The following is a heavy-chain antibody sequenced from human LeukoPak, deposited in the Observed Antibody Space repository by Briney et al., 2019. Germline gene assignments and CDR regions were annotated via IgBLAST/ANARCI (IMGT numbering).Heavy chain of an antibody. V-gene: IGHV3-23*01. J-gene: IGHJ4*02. CDR1: TFTFSSYA. Sequence: PARSMRLSSAAVTFTFSSYAMSWVSHAHGEVLEWVSAISGGGGSTYYADSEKGRFTISRDNSKNTLYLQMNSLRAEDTAVYYCAKTLAGHEVDYFDYWGQGTLVSVSS. CDR2: ISGGGGST. CDR3: AKTLAGHEVDYFDY. D-gene: IGHD2-15*01.